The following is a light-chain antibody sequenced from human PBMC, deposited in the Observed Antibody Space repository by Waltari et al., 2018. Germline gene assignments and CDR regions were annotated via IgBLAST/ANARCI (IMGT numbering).Light chain of an antibody. CDR1: QSIATN. V-gene: IGKV3-15*01. Sequence: EVVMTQSPDTLSVSPGGRATLSCRASQSIATNLALYQQRLGQAPRLLIFDASTRATSISGRFSGSGSGTEFTLTISSLQSDDSAVYYCQQYNRWPPITFGQGTRLEIK. CDR2: DAS. J-gene: IGKJ5*01. CDR3: QQYNRWPPIT.